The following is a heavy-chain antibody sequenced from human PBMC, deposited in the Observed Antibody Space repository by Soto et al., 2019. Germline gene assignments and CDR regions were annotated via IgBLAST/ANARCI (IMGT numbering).Heavy chain of an antibody. V-gene: IGHV3-21*06. CDR1: GFTFTRYS. J-gene: IGHJ4*02. CDR2: ISSTTNYI. CDR3: ARESEDLTSNFDY. Sequence: EVQLVESGGGLVKPGGSLRLSCAASGFTFTRYSMNWVRQAPGKGLEWVSSISSTTNYIYYVNSMKGRFTISRDNAKNSLYLEMNRLRDEDTAVYYCARESEDLTSNFDYWGQGTLVTVSS.